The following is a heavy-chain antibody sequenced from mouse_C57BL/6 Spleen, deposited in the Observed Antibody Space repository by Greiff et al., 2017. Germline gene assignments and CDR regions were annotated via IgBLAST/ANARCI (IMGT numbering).Heavy chain of an antibody. CDR2: IYPGSGST. CDR3: ARGPYSSLFDY. J-gene: IGHJ2*01. V-gene: IGHV1-55*01. Sequence: VQLQQSGAELVRPGTSVKVSCKAPGYTFTSYWINRVTQRPGQGLEWIGDIYPGSGSTIYNEKFKSKATLTVNTYSSTAYRQLSSQTTEDSAVYNCARGPYSSLFDYWGQGTTLTVSS. CDR1: GYTFTSYW. D-gene: IGHD2-5*01.